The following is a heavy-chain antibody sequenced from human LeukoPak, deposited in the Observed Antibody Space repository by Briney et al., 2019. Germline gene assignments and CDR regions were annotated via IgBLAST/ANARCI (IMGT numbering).Heavy chain of an antibody. CDR1: GFTFSSYS. J-gene: IGHJ5*01. CDR2: ISSSSSTI. D-gene: IGHD5-18*01. CDR3: ARDNGYSYENWFDS. V-gene: IGHV3-48*01. Sequence: GGSLRLSCAASGFTFSSYSMNWVRQAPGKGLEWVSYISSSSSTIYYADSVKGRFTISRDNAKNSLYLQMNSLRAEDTAVYYCARDNGYSYENWFDSWGQGTLVTVSS.